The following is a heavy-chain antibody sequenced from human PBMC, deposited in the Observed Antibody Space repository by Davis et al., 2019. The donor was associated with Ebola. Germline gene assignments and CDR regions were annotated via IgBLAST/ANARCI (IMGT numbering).Heavy chain of an antibody. CDR3: ARGRGLYYYVPFDY. J-gene: IGHJ4*02. CDR2: LSGDGGST. V-gene: IGHV3-23*01. Sequence: PGGSLRLSCAASGFTFRNYPMNWVRQAPGKGLEWVSTLSGDGGSTYYADSVKGRFTISRDNSKNTLYLQMNSLRAEDTAVYYCARGRGLYYYVPFDYWGQGTLVTVSS. CDR1: GFTFRNYP. D-gene: IGHD3-10*02.